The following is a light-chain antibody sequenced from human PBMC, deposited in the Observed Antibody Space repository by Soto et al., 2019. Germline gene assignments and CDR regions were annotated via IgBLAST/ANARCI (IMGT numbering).Light chain of an antibody. J-gene: IGLJ1*01. CDR1: SSDVGGYNY. CDR3: SSYTSSSTL. V-gene: IGLV2-14*01. Sequence: QSVLTQPASVSGSPGQSITISCTGTSSDVGGYNYVSWYQQHPGKAPKLMIYAVTDRPPGVSSRFSGSKSGNTTSLTISGLQAEDEADYYCSSYTSSSTLFGTGTKVTAL. CDR2: AVT.